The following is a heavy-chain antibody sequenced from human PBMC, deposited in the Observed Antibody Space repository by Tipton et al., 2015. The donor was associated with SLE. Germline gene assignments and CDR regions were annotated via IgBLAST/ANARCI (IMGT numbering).Heavy chain of an antibody. D-gene: IGHD1-14*01. CDR1: GFTFSGYA. V-gene: IGHV3-30-3*01. J-gene: IGHJ4*02. CDR2: ISDDGSNK. Sequence: SLRLSCVVSGFTFSGYAMHWVRQAPGKGLEWVAFISDDGSNKYYSDSVKGRFTISRDNSKNTLYLQMNSLRAEDTALYYCARDARDNREEGSFDYWGQGTLVTVSS. CDR3: ARDARDNREEGSFDY.